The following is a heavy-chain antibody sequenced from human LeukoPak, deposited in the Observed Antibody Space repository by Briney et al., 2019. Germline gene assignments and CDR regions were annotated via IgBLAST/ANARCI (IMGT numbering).Heavy chain of an antibody. Sequence: GGSLRLSCAASGFTFSSYNMNWVRQAPGKGLEWVSSISSSSSYIYYADSVKGRFTNSRDNAKKSLYLQMNSLRAEDTAVYYCARGVGSYGYMGYYFDYWGQGTLVTVSS. D-gene: IGHD5-18*01. J-gene: IGHJ4*02. CDR2: ISSSSSYI. V-gene: IGHV3-21*01. CDR3: ARGVGSYGYMGYYFDY. CDR1: GFTFSSYN.